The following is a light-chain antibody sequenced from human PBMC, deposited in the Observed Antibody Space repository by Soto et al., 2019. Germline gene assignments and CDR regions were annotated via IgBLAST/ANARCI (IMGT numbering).Light chain of an antibody. CDR1: NIGGRN. V-gene: IGLV3-21*02. Sequence: SYELTQPPSVSVAPGQTARIACGGNNIGGRNVHWYQQKPGQAPVLVVYDDSDRPSGIPERISGSKSGNTAALTISRVEAGDEADYYCQLWDSNSDHVVFGGGTKLTVL. CDR2: DDS. CDR3: QLWDSNSDHVV. J-gene: IGLJ2*01.